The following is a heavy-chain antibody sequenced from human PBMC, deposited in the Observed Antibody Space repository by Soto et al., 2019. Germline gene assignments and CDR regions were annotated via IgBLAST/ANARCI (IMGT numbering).Heavy chain of an antibody. Sequence: SETLSLTCAVSGHSISSGYYWGWIRQPPGKGLEWIGSFYHSGSTYYNPSLKSRVTISVDTSKNQFSLKLSSVTAADTAVYHCARGEYYGSGNYFDYWGQGTLVTVSS. CDR1: GHSISSGYY. CDR3: ARGEYYGSGNYFDY. CDR2: FYHSGST. V-gene: IGHV4-38-2*01. D-gene: IGHD3-10*01. J-gene: IGHJ4*02.